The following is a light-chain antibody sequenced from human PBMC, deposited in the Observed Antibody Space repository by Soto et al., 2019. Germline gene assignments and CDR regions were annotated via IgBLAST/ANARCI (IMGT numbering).Light chain of an antibody. CDR3: QQYKNWPL. V-gene: IGKV3-15*01. CDR2: GAS. Sequence: EIVLTQSPATLPLSPGERPTLSCRASQSVSNNYLAWYQQKPGXAPXXLLYGASTRATGIPVRFSGSGFGTEFTLTISSLQSEDSAFYYCQQYKNWPLFGQGTRLEIK. CDR1: QSVSNN. J-gene: IGKJ5*01.